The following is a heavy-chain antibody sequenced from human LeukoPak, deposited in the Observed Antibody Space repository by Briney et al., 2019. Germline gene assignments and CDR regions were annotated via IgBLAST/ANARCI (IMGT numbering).Heavy chain of an antibody. J-gene: IGHJ3*02. CDR1: GYSISSGYY. CDR3: ARGIVVVIDAFDI. V-gene: IGHV4-38-2*02. Sequence: SETLSLTCTVSGYSISSGYYWGWIRQPPGKGLEWIGSIYYSGSTYYNLSLKSRVTIPVDTSKNQLSLKLSSVTAADTAVYYCARGIVVVIDAFDIWGQGTMVTVSS. D-gene: IGHD3-22*01. CDR2: IYYSGST.